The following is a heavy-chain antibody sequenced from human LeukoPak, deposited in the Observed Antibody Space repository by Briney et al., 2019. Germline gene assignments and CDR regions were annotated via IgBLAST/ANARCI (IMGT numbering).Heavy chain of an antibody. CDR1: GFTFSSYT. J-gene: IGHJ2*01. CDR3: AKDRTVGASYWYFDL. Sequence: GGSLRLSCAASGFTFSSYTMHWIRQAPGKGLEWVSSISGSNSYIFYADSVKGRFTVSRDNAKDSLYLQMNSLRAGDTAIYYCAKDRTVGASYWYFDLWGRGTLVTVSS. D-gene: IGHD1-26*01. CDR2: ISGSNSYI. V-gene: IGHV3-21*04.